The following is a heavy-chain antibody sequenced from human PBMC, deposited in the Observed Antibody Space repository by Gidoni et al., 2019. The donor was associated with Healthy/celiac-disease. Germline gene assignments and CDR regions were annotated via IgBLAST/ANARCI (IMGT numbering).Heavy chain of an antibody. V-gene: IGHV1-69*01. CDR2: IIPIFGTA. Sequence: QVQLVQSGAEVKKPGSAVKVSCTASGGPVRSHAISWVRQAPGQGLDRMGGIIPIFGTANYAQKFQGRVTITADESTSTAYMELSSLRSEYTAVYYCARVRGDSSSERVGFDPWGQGTLVTVSS. CDR1: GGPVRSHA. CDR3: ARVRGDSSSERVGFDP. J-gene: IGHJ5*02. D-gene: IGHD6-6*01.